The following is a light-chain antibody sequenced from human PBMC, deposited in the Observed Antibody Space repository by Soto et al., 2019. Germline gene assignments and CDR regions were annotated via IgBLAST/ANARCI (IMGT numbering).Light chain of an antibody. J-gene: IGKJ1*01. Sequence: IQLTQSPSSLSASVGDRVTITCWASQGISSYLAWYQKKPGKAPKLLIYAASTLQSGVPSRFRGSGSGTDLTITISSMQTEDFATYYCQQYNSYSEAFGQGTQVDIK. CDR3: QQYNSYSEA. V-gene: IGKV1-9*01. CDR1: QGISSY. CDR2: AAS.